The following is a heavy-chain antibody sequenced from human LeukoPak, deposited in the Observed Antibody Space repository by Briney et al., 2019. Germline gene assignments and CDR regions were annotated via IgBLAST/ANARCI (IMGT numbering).Heavy chain of an antibody. D-gene: IGHD2-21*01. CDR2: IYYSGST. Sequence: SETLSLTCTVSGGSISSSSYYWGWIRQPPGKGLEWIGSIYYSGSTYYNPPLKSRVTISVDTSKNQFSLKPSSVTAADTAVYYCARGIGMIDYWGQGTLVTVSS. J-gene: IGHJ4*02. V-gene: IGHV4-39*01. CDR3: ARGIGMIDY. CDR1: GGSISSSSYY.